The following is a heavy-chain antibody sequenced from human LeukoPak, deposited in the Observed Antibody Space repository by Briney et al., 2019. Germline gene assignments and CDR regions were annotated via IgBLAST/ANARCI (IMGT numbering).Heavy chain of an antibody. Sequence: GGSLRLSCAASGFTFSSYSMNWVRQAPGKGLEWVSSISSSSSYIYYADSVKGRFTISRDNAKNSLYLQMNSLRAEDTAVYYCARVGQQLVRDAFDIWGQGTMVTVSS. J-gene: IGHJ3*02. CDR3: ARVGQQLVRDAFDI. V-gene: IGHV3-21*01. CDR1: GFTFSSYS. D-gene: IGHD6-13*01. CDR2: ISSSSSYI.